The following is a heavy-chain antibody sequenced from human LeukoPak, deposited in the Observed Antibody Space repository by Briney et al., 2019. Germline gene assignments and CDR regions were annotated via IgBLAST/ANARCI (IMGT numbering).Heavy chain of an antibody. CDR1: GYTFTGCY. D-gene: IGHD4-17*01. CDR2: INPNSGGT. J-gene: IGHJ3*02. V-gene: IGHV1-2*06. CDR3: ARYYGDYGPEPDAFDI. Sequence: ASVKVSCKASGYTFTGCYMHWVRQAPGQGLEWMGRINPNSGGTNYAQKFQGRVTMTRDASISTAYMELSRLRSDDTAVYYCARYYGDYGPEPDAFDIWGQGTMVTVSS.